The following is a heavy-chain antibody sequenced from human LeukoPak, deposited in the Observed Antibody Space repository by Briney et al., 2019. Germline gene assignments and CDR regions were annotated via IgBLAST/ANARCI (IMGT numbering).Heavy chain of an antibody. CDR3: ARRGDIWSGYYQTTFGY. V-gene: IGHV4-39*01. CDR2: IYYSGST. J-gene: IGHJ4*02. Sequence: SETLSLTCTVSGGSISSSSYYWGWIRQPPGKGLEWIGSIYYSGSTYYNPSLKSRVTISVDTSKNQFSLKLSSVTAADTAVYYCARRGDIWSGYYQTTFGYWGQGTLVTVSS. CDR1: GGSISSSSYY. D-gene: IGHD3-3*01.